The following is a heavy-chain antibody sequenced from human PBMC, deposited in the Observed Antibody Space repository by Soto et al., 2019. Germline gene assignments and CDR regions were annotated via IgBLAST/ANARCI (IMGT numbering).Heavy chain of an antibody. Sequence: SETLSLTCAVYGGSFSGYYWSWIRQPPGKGLEWIGEINHSGSTNYNPSLKSRVTISVDTSKNQFSLKLSSVTAADTAVYYCLVVPAARSVDYWGQGTLVTVSS. V-gene: IGHV4-34*01. CDR2: INHSGST. CDR1: GGSFSGYY. CDR3: LVVPAARSVDY. D-gene: IGHD2-2*01. J-gene: IGHJ4*02.